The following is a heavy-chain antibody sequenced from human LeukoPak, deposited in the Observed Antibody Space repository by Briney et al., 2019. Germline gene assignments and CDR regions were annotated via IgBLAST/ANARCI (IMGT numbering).Heavy chain of an antibody. J-gene: IGHJ4*02. Sequence: GGSLRLSCAASGFTVSSNYMSWVRQAPGKGLEWVSVIYSGGSTYYADSVKGRFTISRDNSENTLYLQMNSLRAEDTAVYYCASYSMTKYYFDYWGQGTLVTVSS. CDR1: GFTVSSNY. CDR3: ASYSMTKYYFDY. CDR2: IYSGGST. D-gene: IGHD2-15*01. V-gene: IGHV3-53*01.